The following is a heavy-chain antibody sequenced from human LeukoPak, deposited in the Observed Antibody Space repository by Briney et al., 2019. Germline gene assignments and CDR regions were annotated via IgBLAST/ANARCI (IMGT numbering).Heavy chain of an antibody. Sequence: SVKVSYKASRGTFSSYAISWVLQAPGHRLEWMGGIIPIFGTANYAQKSQGRVTITADESTSTVYMELRSLRSEDTAVYYCARDYHNYYYMDVWGKGTTVTVSS. J-gene: IGHJ6*03. CDR1: RGTFSSYA. CDR2: IIPIFGTA. V-gene: IGHV1-69*13. CDR3: ARDYHNYYYMDV.